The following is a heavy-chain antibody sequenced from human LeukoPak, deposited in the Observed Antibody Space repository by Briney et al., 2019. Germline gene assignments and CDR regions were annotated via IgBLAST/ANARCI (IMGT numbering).Heavy chain of an antibody. CDR3: ARGASVGDYYYYYGMDV. D-gene: IGHD3-16*01. CDR1: GYTFTSYY. J-gene: IGHJ6*02. Sequence: ASVNVSCKASGYTFTSYYMHWVRQAPGQGLEWMGIINPSGGSTSYAQKFQGRVTMTRDTSTSTVYMELSSLRSEDTAVYYCARGASVGDYYYYYGMDVWGQGTTVTVSS. V-gene: IGHV1-46*01. CDR2: INPSGGST.